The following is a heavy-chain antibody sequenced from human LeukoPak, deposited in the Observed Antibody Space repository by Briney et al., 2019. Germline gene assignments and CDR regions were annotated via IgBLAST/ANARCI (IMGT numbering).Heavy chain of an antibody. Sequence: SETLSLTCTVSGGSISSYYWSWIRQPPGKGLEWIGYIYYSGSTNYNPSLKSRVTISVDTSKNQFSLKLSSVTAADTAVYYCAGGRTIFGATNKYYYYYYYMDVWGKGTTVTVSS. CDR1: GGSISSYY. V-gene: IGHV4-59*12. CDR3: AGGRTIFGATNKYYYYYYYMDV. D-gene: IGHD3-3*01. J-gene: IGHJ6*03. CDR2: IYYSGST.